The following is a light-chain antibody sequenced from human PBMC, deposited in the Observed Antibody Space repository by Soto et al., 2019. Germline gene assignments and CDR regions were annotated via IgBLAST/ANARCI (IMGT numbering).Light chain of an antibody. V-gene: IGKV3-20*01. CDR1: QSLGGRK. CDR3: ELYGGSPLS. CDR2: ASS. J-gene: IGKJ3*01. Sequence: EIVLTQSPGTLSLSPGERATLSCRASQSLGGRKLAWYQQKPGQPPRLLIHASSTRATGIPDRFSGSGSGTDFTLTINRLEPEDFAVYFCELYGGSPLSFGPGTKVDF.